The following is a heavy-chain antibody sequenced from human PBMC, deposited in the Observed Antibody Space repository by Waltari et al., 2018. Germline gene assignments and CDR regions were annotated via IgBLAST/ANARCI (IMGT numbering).Heavy chain of an antibody. CDR1: GFTFSSYS. V-gene: IGHV3-21*01. Sequence: EVQLVESGGGLVKPGGSLRLSCAASGFTFSSYSMNWVRQAPGKGLEWVSSISSSSSYIYYADSVKGRFTISRDNDKNSLYLQMNSLRAEDTAVYYCAREGFYYYYYMDVWGKGTTVTISS. CDR3: AREGFYYYYYMDV. J-gene: IGHJ6*03. CDR2: ISSSSSYI.